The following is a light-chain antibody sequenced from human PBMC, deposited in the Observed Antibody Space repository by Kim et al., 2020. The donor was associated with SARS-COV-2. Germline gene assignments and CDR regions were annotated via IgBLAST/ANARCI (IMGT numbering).Light chain of an antibody. J-gene: IGKJ1*01. CDR1: QDIANH. CDR3: LQLYAYPRT. Sequence: GDRVSITCRASQDIANHLAWYQQRADKAPERLMYAASTLKNGAPSRFSGSGSGTEFTLTIGSLQPEDFATYFCLQLYAYPRTFGQGTKVDIK. V-gene: IGKV1-9*01. CDR2: AAS.